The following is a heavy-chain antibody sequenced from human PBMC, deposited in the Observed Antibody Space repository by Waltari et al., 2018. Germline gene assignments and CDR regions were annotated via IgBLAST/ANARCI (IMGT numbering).Heavy chain of an antibody. CDR3: ARDHPFAIFGVVTYYYGMDV. J-gene: IGHJ6*02. CDR2: INPNGVRT. Sequence: QVPLVQSGAEVKKPGASVKVSCKASGYTFTSYSMHWVRPAPGQGLAWMGIINPNGVRTSYAQKFQGRVTMTRDTSTSTVYMELSSLRSYDTAVYYCARDHPFAIFGVVTYYYGMDVWGQGTTVTVSS. V-gene: IGHV1-46*01. CDR1: GYTFTSYS. D-gene: IGHD3-3*01.